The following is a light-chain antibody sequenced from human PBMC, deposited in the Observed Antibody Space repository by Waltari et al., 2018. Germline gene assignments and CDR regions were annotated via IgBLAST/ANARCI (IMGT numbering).Light chain of an antibody. CDR1: PSVAGN. Sequence: ETVMTQSPATLSVSPGERVTLSCRASPSVAGNLAWYQQTPGQAPRLLIYGASTRATGIPARFRGSGSGTEFTLTISSLQSEDFAVYYCQQYNNWPRTFGQGTKLEI. V-gene: IGKV3-15*01. J-gene: IGKJ2*01. CDR2: GAS. CDR3: QQYNNWPRT.